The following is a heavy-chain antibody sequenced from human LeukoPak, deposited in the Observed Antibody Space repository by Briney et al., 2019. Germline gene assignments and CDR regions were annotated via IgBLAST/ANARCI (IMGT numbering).Heavy chain of an antibody. D-gene: IGHD3-22*01. CDR3: ARDIFYYDSSGPGRYFDY. J-gene: IGHJ4*02. CDR1: GFTFDDYG. V-gene: IGHV3-20*04. Sequence: PGGSVRLSCAASGFTFDDYGMSWVRQAPGKGLEWISGINWNGGSTGYADSVKGRFTISRDNAKNSLYLQMNSLRAEDTALYYCARDIFYYDSSGPGRYFDYWGQGTLVTVSS. CDR2: INWNGGST.